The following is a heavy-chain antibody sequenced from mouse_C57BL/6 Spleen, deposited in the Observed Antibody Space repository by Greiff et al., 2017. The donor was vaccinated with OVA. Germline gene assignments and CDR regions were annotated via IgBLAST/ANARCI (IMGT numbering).Heavy chain of an antibody. CDR1: GYTFTDYE. Sequence: LVESGAELVRPGASVTLSCKASGYTFTDYEMHWVKQTPVHGLEWIGAIDPETGGTAYNQKFKGKAILTADKSSSTAYMELRSLTSEDSAVYYCTRWNYYGSSYRYFDVWGTGTTVTVSS. CDR2: IDPETGGT. J-gene: IGHJ1*03. CDR3: TRWNYYGSSYRYFDV. V-gene: IGHV1-15*01. D-gene: IGHD1-1*01.